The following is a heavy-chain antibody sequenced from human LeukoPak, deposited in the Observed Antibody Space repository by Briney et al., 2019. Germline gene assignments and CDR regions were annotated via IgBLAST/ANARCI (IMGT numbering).Heavy chain of an antibody. J-gene: IGHJ5*02. CDR2: IYYSGST. CDR3: ARGIVVPAARFDP. Sequence: SETLSLTCTVSGGSISSYYWSWIRQPPGKGLEWIGYIYYSGSTNYNPSLKSRVTIPVDTSKNQFSLKLSSVTAADTAVYYCARGIVVPAARFDPWGQGTLVTVSS. D-gene: IGHD2-2*01. V-gene: IGHV4-59*01. CDR1: GGSISSYY.